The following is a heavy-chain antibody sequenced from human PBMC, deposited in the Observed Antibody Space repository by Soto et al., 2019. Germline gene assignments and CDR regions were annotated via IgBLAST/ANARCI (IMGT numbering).Heavy chain of an antibody. Sequence: SETLSLTCTVSGGSISSGGYYWSWIRQHPGKGLEWIGYIYYSGSTYYNPSLKSRVTISVDTSKNQFSLKLSSVTAADTAVYYCARLDRTRLLFDYWGQGTLVTVSS. CDR3: ARLDRTRLLFDY. D-gene: IGHD5-18*01. CDR1: GGSISSGGYY. CDR2: IYYSGST. J-gene: IGHJ4*02. V-gene: IGHV4-31*03.